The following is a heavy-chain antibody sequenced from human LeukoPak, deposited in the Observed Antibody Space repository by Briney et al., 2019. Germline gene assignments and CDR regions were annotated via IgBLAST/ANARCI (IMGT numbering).Heavy chain of an antibody. Sequence: PGGSLRLSCAASGFTFSTYWMNWVRQLPGKGLVWVSRISSGGISTAYADSGKGRFTLSRNNAKNTLHQQMNRLSADDTVYYCGARAREPGRDGDYWGQGTLVTVSS. D-gene: IGHD5-24*01. J-gene: IGHJ4*02. CDR2: ISSGGIST. V-gene: IGHV3-74*01. CDR1: GFTFSTYW. CDR3: ARAREPGRDGDY.